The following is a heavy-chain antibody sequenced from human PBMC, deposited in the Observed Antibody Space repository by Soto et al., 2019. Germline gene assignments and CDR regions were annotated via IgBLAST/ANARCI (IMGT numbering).Heavy chain of an antibody. D-gene: IGHD2-21*01. Sequence: PSETLSLTCTVSGGSMSSGGYYWSWIRQSPGKGLEWIGYISYSGTTIHNPSLKSRVTISVDTSKNQFSLKLYSVTAADSAVYYCARGAYYYDYWGQGTLVTVSS. CDR3: ARGAYYYDY. CDR1: GGSMSSGGYY. CDR2: ISYSGTT. V-gene: IGHV4-61*08. J-gene: IGHJ4*02.